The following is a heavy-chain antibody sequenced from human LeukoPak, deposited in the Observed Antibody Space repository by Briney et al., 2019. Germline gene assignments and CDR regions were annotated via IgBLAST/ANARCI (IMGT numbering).Heavy chain of an antibody. Sequence: SQTLSLTCAISGDSVSSNSAAWNWNRQSPSRGLEWLGRTYYRSKWYNDYAVSVKSRITINPDTSKNQFSLQLNSVTPEDTAVYYCARDTRGAYYDFWSGYYTGAYFDYWGQGTLVTVSS. D-gene: IGHD3-3*01. CDR2: TYYRSKWYN. V-gene: IGHV6-1*01. J-gene: IGHJ4*02. CDR3: ARDTRGAYYDFWSGYYTGAYFDY. CDR1: GDSVSSNSAA.